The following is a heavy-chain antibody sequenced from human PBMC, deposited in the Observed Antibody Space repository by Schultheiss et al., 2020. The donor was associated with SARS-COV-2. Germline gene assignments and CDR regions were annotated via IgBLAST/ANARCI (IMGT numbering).Heavy chain of an antibody. CDR2: IYYSGST. CDR1: GRSFSGYY. V-gene: IGHV4-59*12. J-gene: IGHJ3*02. D-gene: IGHD3-9*01. CDR3: ARDRRYFDWLTDAFDI. Sequence: SETLSLTCAVYGRSFSGYYWSWIRQPPGKGLEWIGYIYYSGSTNYNPSLKSRVTMSVDMSKNQFSLKLSSVTAADTAVYYCARDRRYFDWLTDAFDIWGQGTMVTVSS.